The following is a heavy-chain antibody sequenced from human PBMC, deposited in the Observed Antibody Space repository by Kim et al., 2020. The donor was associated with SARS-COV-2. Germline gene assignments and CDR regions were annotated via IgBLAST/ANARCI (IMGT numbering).Heavy chain of an antibody. CDR2: ISSSGSVI. D-gene: IGHD3-22*01. J-gene: IGHJ3*02. V-gene: IGHV3-11*01. CDR1: GFIFTDFY. CDR3: ARDHPYYNEPDGFEI. Sequence: GGSLRLSCAASGFIFTDFYMSWFRQAPGKGLEWLSDISSSGSVIHYADSVKGRFTVSRDNAKNSLYLQMNSLTAEDTAVYFCARDHPYYNEPDGFEIWGQGTTVTVS.